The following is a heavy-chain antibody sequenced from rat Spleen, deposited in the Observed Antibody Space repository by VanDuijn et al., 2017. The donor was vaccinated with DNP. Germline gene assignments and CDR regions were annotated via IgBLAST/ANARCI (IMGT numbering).Heavy chain of an antibody. D-gene: IGHD1-11*01. V-gene: IGHV3-1*01. CDR2: INYSGTT. CDR1: GYSITSNY. CDR3: ARGLNYGGYIYSWYFDF. Sequence: EVQFQESGPGLVKSSQSLSLTCSVTGYSITSNYWAWIRKFPGNKMEWMGYINYSGTTAYNPSLRSRISITRDTSKTQFFLQLNSVTTEDTATYYCARGLNYGGYIYSWYFDFWGPGTMVTVSS. J-gene: IGHJ1*01.